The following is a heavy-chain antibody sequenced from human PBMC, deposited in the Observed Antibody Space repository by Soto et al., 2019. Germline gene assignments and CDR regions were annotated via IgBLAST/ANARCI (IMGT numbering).Heavy chain of an antibody. J-gene: IGHJ4*02. CDR1: GVSISSGGYS. V-gene: IGHV4-30-2*01. CDR2: IYHSGST. Sequence: QLQLQESGSGLVKPSQTLSLTCAVSGVSISSGGYSWSWIRQPPGKGLEWIGDIYHSGSTYYNPSLKIRVPISVDRSKNQFSLKLSSVTAADTAMYYCARGEVVALGYWGQGTLVTVSS. CDR3: ARGEVVALGY. D-gene: IGHD2-15*01.